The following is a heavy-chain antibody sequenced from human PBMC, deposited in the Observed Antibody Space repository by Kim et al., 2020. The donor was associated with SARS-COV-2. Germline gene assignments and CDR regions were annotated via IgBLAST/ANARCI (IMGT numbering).Heavy chain of an antibody. Sequence: TYYHPSLKSRVTISVDTSKNQFSLKLSSVTAADTAVYYCARESPYDAFDLWGQGTMVTVSS. CDR3: ARESPYDAFDL. V-gene: IGHV4-31*02. J-gene: IGHJ3*01. CDR2: T.